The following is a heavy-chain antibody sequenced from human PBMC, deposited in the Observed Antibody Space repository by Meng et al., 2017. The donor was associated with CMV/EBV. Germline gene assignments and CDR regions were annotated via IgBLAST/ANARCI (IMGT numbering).Heavy chain of an antibody. CDR3: AREGRVGGSYYSFDY. CDR1: GCTFSSYA. CDR2: IIPIFGTA. J-gene: IGHJ4*02. Sequence: SVKVSCKASGCTFSSYAISWVRQAPGQGLEWMGGIIPIFGTANYAQKFQGRVTITTDESTSTAYMELSSLRSEDTAVYYCAREGRVGGSYYSFDYWGQGTLVTVSS. D-gene: IGHD1-26*01. V-gene: IGHV1-69*05.